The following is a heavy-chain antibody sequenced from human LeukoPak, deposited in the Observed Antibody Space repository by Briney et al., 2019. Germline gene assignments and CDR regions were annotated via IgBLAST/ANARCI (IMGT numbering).Heavy chain of an antibody. CDR3: ARGLDYFDSSGYVDY. V-gene: IGHV4-59*11. D-gene: IGHD3-22*01. CDR2: ISYSGNT. CDR1: GVSISSHY. Sequence: ASETLSLTCTVSGVSISSHYWSWIRQPPGKGLEWIGYISYSGNTNSNPSLKSRVTISVDTSKNQFSLKLSSVTAADTAVYYCARGLDYFDSSGYVDYWGQGTLVTVSS. J-gene: IGHJ4*02.